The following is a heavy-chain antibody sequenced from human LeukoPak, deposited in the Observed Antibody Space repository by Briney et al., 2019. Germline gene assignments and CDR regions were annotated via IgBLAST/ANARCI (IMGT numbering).Heavy chain of an antibody. Sequence: GASVKVSCKASGYTFTSHGITWVRRAPGQGLEWMGWISAYNGNTKYAQRVQGRVTMTTDTSTSTAYMELRSLRSDDTAVYYCARGSPPRRYYDSSGYYSYYFDYWGQGTLVIVSS. CDR1: GYTFTSHG. V-gene: IGHV1-18*04. D-gene: IGHD3-22*01. J-gene: IGHJ4*02. CDR2: ISAYNGNT. CDR3: ARGSPPRRYYDSSGYYSYYFDY.